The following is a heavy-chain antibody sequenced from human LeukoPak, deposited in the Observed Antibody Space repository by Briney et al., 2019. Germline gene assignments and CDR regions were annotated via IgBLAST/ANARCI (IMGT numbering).Heavy chain of an antibody. CDR2: IIPIFGTA. J-gene: IGHJ5*02. Sequence: GASVKVSCKASGGTFSSYAISWVRQAPGQGLEWMGGIIPIFGTANYAQKFQGRVTITADESTSTAYMELSSLRSEDTAVYYCASYYYDSSGYYYLWFDPWGQGTLVTVSS. CDR1: GGTFSSYA. D-gene: IGHD3-22*01. V-gene: IGHV1-69*13. CDR3: ASYYYDSSGYYYLWFDP.